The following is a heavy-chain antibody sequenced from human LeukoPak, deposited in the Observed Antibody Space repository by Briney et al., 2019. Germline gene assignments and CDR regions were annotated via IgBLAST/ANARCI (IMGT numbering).Heavy chain of an antibody. Sequence: PSETLSLTCTVSGGSLSSYYWSWVRQPPGKGLEWIGDIFYSGSTNYHPSLKSGVTISVDTSKKQFSLKLTSVTVADTAVYYCARETAQKGAHYMDVLGKGTTVTISS. J-gene: IGHJ6*03. D-gene: IGHD3-16*01. CDR1: GGSLSSYY. CDR2: IFYSGST. CDR3: ARETAQKGAHYMDV. V-gene: IGHV4-59*01.